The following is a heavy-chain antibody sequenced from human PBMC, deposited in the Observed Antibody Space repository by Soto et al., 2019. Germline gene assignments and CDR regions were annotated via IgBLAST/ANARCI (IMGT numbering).Heavy chain of an antibody. Sequence: SETLSLTCTVSGGSISSYYWSWIRQPPGKGLEWIGYIYYSGSTNYNPSLKSRVTISVDTSKNQFSLKLSSVTAADTAVYYCARSERLCKKQLVLYYWGQGTLVTVSS. J-gene: IGHJ4*02. CDR1: GGSISSYY. CDR3: ARSERLCKKQLVLYY. CDR2: IYYSGST. D-gene: IGHD6-13*01. V-gene: IGHV4-59*01.